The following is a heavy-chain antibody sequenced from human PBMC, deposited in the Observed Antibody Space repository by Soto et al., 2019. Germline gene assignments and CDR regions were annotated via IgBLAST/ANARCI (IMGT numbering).Heavy chain of an antibody. V-gene: IGHV3-30*18. CDR1: GFTFSSYG. CDR3: AKDRMGAGVRGYFDY. CDR2: IIYDGSTK. Sequence: QVQLVESGGGVVQPGRSLRLSCAASGFTFSSYGMHRVRQAPGKGLEWVAVIIYDGSTKYYADSVKGRFTISRDNSKSTLYVQMNSLRAEDTAVYYCAKDRMGAGVRGYFDYWGQGTLVTVSS. J-gene: IGHJ4*02. D-gene: IGHD3-10*01.